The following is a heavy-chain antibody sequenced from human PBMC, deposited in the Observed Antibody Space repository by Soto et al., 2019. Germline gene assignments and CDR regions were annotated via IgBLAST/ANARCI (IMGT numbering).Heavy chain of an antibody. D-gene: IGHD3-9*01. CDR2: VHYSGST. CDR3: ARDTSGLYDLLTEEYYYYGLDV. J-gene: IGHJ6*02. CDR1: GMSIRSSGYY. Sequence: SETLSLTCTFSGMSIRSSGYYWSWVRQHPGKGLEWIGYVHYSGSTDYIPSLKSRVTISIDTSKNQFSLRLTSLTAAETAVYYCARDTSGLYDLLTEEYYYYGLDVWGQGTTVTVSS. V-gene: IGHV4-31*03.